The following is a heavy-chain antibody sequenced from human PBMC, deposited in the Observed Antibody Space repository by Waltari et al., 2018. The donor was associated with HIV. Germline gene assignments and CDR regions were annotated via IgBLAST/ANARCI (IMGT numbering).Heavy chain of an antibody. V-gene: IGHV5-51*01. D-gene: IGHD1-1*01. CDR2: IYPADSET. CDR1: GYNFTTYW. Sequence: EVQLVQSGAEVKKPGESLKISCKGSGYNFTTYWVGWVRQMPGKGLEWMGIIYPADSETRYSPSFQGQVTISADKSISTAYLQWSSLKASDTAMYYCARLSGTWNNFSYMDVWGKGTTVTVSS. J-gene: IGHJ6*03. CDR3: ARLSGTWNNFSYMDV.